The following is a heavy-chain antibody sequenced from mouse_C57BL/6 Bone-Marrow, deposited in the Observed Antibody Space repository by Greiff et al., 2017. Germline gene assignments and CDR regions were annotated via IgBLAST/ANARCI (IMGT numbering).Heavy chain of an antibody. Sequence: QVQLKESGAELARPGASVKLSCKASGYTFTSYGISWVKQRTGQGLEWIGEIYPRSGNTYYNEKFKGKATLTADKSSSTAYMELRSLTSEDSAVYCCARLGITTVVATPYYYAMDYWGQGTSVTVSS. CDR3: ARLGITTVVATPYYYAMDY. CDR2: IYPRSGNT. V-gene: IGHV1-81*01. D-gene: IGHD1-1*01. J-gene: IGHJ4*01. CDR1: GYTFTSYG.